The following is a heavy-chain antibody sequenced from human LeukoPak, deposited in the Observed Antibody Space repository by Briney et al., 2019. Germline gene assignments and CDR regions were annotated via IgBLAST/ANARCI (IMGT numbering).Heavy chain of an antibody. CDR2: IYHSGST. V-gene: IGHV4-34*01. CDR1: GGSFSGYY. Sequence: SETLSLTCAVYGGSFSGYYWSWIRQPPGKGLEWIGYIYHSGSTYYNPSLKSRVTISVDRSKNQFSLKLSSVTAADTAVYYCARALYDHGYYFDYWGQGTLVTVSS. D-gene: IGHD2/OR15-2a*01. CDR3: ARALYDHGYYFDY. J-gene: IGHJ4*02.